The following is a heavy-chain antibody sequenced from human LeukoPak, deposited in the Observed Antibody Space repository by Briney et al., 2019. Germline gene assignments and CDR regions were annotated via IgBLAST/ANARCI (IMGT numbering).Heavy chain of an antibody. CDR2: ISGSGGST. CDR1: GFTFSSYA. CDR3: AKDGDGSGSTDPDNWFDP. D-gene: IGHD3-10*01. Sequence: GGSLRLSCAASGFTFSSYAMSWVRQVPGKGLEWVSAISGSGGSTYYADSVKGRFTISRDNSKNTLYLQMNSLRAEDTAVYYCAKDGDGSGSTDPDNWFDPWGQGTLVTVSS. J-gene: IGHJ5*02. V-gene: IGHV3-23*01.